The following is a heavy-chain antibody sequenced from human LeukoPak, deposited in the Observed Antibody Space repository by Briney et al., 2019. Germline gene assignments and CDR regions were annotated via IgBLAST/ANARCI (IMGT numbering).Heavy chain of an antibody. D-gene: IGHD6-6*01. V-gene: IGHV1-24*01. CDR2: FDLEDGET. CDR3: ATKMGQLVQYNYYGMDV. J-gene: IGHJ6*02. Sequence: ASVKVSCKVSGYALTELSMHWVRQAPGKGLEWMGGFDLEDGETIYAQKFQGRVTMTEDTSTDTVYMELSSLRSEDTAVYYCATKMGQLVQYNYYGMDVWGQGTTVTVSS. CDR1: GYALTELS.